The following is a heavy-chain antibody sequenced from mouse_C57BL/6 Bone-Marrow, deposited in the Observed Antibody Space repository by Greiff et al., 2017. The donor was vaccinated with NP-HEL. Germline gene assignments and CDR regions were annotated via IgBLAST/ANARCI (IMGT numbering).Heavy chain of an antibody. J-gene: IGHJ3*01. V-gene: IGHV5-4*01. CDR3: AGDSNYPFAY. CDR1: GFTFSSYA. D-gene: IGHD2-5*01. Sequence: EVQLVESGGGLVKPGGSLKLSCAASGFTFSSYAMSWVRQTPEKRLEWVATISDGGSYTYYPDNVKGRFTISRDNAKNNLYLQMSHLKSEDTAMYYCAGDSNYPFAYWGQGTLVTVSA. CDR2: ISDGGSYT.